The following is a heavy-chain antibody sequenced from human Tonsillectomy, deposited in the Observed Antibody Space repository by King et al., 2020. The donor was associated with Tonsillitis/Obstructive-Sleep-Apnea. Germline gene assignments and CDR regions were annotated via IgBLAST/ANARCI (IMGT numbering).Heavy chain of an antibody. D-gene: IGHD6-13*01. CDR3: VKDPHSSTWSTDSFDI. CDR1: GFNFNIYT. Sequence: QLVQSGGGLVQPGGPLRLSCAASGFNFNIYTMHWVRQVPGRGLEYVSSLGGNGYNTYYADSAKGRFSISRDNSKNTLDLQMSSLRPEDTAVYYCVKDPHSSTWSTDSFDIWGQGTMVTVSS. J-gene: IGHJ3*02. CDR2: LGGNGYNT. V-gene: IGHV3-64D*08.